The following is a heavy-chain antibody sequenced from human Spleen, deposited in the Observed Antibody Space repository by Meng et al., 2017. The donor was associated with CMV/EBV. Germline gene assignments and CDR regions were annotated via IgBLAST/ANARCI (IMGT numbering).Heavy chain of an antibody. Sequence: CTASGSSFPPSWLSWLRPLPWIGLEWLAFFYCAASTPKSSPSFPCHVPISPDMSITTAYLPSGGPKASDTAIYYCASPVNFGGTFDYWGHGTLVTVSS. CDR2: FYCAASTP. J-gene: IGHJ4*01. V-gene: IGHV5-51*01. CDR3: ASPVNFGGTFDY. CDR1: GSSFPPSW. D-gene: IGHD3/OR15-3a*01.